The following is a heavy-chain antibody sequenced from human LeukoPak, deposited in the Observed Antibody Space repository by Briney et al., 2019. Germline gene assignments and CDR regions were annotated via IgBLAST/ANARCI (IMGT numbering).Heavy chain of an antibody. CDR1: AGSVSNGNYY. J-gene: IGHJ4*02. V-gene: IGHV4-61*01. CDR3: ARSQSYYGSGDY. Sequence: PSETLSLTCTVSAGSVSNGNYYWSWLRQPPGKALEWIGYIYYTGTTYYIPSLEGRVTISVDTSKNQFSVKLKSVTAADTAVYYCARSQSYYGSGDYWSPGTLVTVSS. CDR2: IYYTGTT. D-gene: IGHD3-10*01.